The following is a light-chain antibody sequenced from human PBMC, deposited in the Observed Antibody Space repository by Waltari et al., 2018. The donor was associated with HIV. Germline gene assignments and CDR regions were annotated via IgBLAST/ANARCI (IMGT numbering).Light chain of an antibody. CDR2: KDT. Sequence: SYELTQPPSVSVSPGQTARITCSGDALPKQYAYWYHQKPGQAPVLVRYKDTERPSGIPERFSGSSSGTTGTLTISGVQAEDEADYYCQSADSSGTWVFGGGTKLTVL. J-gene: IGLJ3*02. CDR1: ALPKQY. V-gene: IGLV3-25*03. CDR3: QSADSSGTWV.